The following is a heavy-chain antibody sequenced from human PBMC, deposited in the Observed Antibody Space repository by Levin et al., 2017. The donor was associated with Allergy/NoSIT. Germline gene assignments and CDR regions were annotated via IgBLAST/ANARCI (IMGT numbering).Heavy chain of an antibody. D-gene: IGHD2/OR15-2a*01. CDR3: ATVFYGHGGYFDL. CDR2: FDPEDGKT. CDR1: GYTLTSLS. J-gene: IGHJ2*01. Sequence: PGASVKVSCKVSGYTLTSLSMHWVRQAPGEGLEWRGGFDPEDGKTIYAQKFQGRLTLTEDTSVETTYMDLSGLTSEDTATYYCATVFYGHGGYFDLWGRGTLVTVSS. V-gene: IGHV1-24*01.